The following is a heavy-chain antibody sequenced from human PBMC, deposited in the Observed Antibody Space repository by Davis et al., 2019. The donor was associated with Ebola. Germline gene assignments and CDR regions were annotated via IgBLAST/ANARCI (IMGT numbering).Heavy chain of an antibody. J-gene: IGHJ1*01. D-gene: IGHD6-13*01. CDR3: ARVAVTGIGYFHH. Sequence: ASVKVSCKASGYTFTDFHIHWVRQAPGQGLEWMGWINANSGFTDFAQKFQGRVTMTRDTSISTVYMQLSSLTSDDTAVYYCARVAVTGIGYFHHWGQGTLVTVSS. CDR1: GYTFTDFH. CDR2: INANSGFT. V-gene: IGHV1-2*02.